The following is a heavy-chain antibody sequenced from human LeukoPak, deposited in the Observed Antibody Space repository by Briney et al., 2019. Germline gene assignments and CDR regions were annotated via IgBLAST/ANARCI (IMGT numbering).Heavy chain of an antibody. V-gene: IGHV4-34*01. J-gene: IGHJ6*03. CDR3: ARGRGYCSGGSCYSSYYMDV. CDR1: GGSFSGYY. D-gene: IGHD2-15*01. Sequence: SETLSLTCAVYGGSFSGYYWSWIRQPPGKGLEYIGEINHSGSTNYNPSLKSRVTISVDTSKNQFSLKLSSVTAADTAVYYCARGRGYCSGGSCYSSYYMDVWGKGTTVTVSS. CDR2: INHSGST.